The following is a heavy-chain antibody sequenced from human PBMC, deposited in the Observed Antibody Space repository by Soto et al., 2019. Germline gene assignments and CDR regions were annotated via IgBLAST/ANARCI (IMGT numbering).Heavy chain of an antibody. CDR1: GFTFSSYV. CDR2: ISYDGSNK. J-gene: IGHJ4*02. CDR3: ARTPNWYYFDY. D-gene: IGHD1-1*01. V-gene: IGHV3-30-3*01. Sequence: QVQLVESGGGVVQPGRSLRLSCAASGFTFSSYVSPWVRQAPGKGLEWVAVISYDGSNKYYADSVKGRFTISRDNSKNTLYLQMNSLRAEDTAVYYCARTPNWYYFDYWGQGTLVTVSS.